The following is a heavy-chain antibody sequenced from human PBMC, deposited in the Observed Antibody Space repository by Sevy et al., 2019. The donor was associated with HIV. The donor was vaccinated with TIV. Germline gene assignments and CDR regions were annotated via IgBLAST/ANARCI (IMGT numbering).Heavy chain of an antibody. V-gene: IGHV3-23*01. CDR1: GFTFSKYS. CDR3: AREGCTKPHDY. CDR2: LSFGCGEI. D-gene: IGHD2-8*01. J-gene: IGHJ4*02. Sequence: GGSLSLSCAASGFTFSKYSMSWVRQPPGKGLEWVSTLSFGCGEINYADSVKGRFTMSRDNSKSSVYLQMNTLRPEDTAVYYCAREGCTKPHDYWGQGTLVTVSS.